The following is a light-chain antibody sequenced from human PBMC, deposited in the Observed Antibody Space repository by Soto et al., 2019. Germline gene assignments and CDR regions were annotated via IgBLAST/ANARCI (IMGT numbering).Light chain of an antibody. J-gene: IGKJ4*01. CDR1: QSVGGY. V-gene: IGKV3-11*01. Sequence: EIVLTQSPATLSLSPGERATLSCRASQSVGGYLAWYQQKPGQAPRLLIYDASNRVTGIPARFSGSGSGTDFTLTISSLEPEDLAVYYCQQRSNWPLLTFGGGTKVEIK. CDR2: DAS. CDR3: QQRSNWPLLT.